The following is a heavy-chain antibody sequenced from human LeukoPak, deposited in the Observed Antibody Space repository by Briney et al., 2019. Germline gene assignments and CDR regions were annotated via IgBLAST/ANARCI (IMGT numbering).Heavy chain of an antibody. Sequence: SQTLSLTCAISGDSVSSNSAAWNWIRQSPSRGLEWLGRTYYRSKWYNDYAVSVKRRITINPDTSKNQLSLQLNSVTPEDTAVYYCASMSDSSGTFDYWGQGTLVTVSS. D-gene: IGHD6-19*01. V-gene: IGHV6-1*01. CDR2: TYYRSKWYN. CDR1: GDSVSSNSAA. CDR3: ASMSDSSGTFDY. J-gene: IGHJ4*02.